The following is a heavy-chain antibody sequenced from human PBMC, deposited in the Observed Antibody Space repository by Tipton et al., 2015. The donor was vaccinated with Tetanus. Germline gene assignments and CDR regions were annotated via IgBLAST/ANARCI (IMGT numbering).Heavy chain of an antibody. CDR3: AKGRAAATYFFDY. D-gene: IGHD6-25*01. Sequence: GSLRLSCAASGFMFSSYTMSWVRQAPGKGLECVSAIGGSGGASYYADSVKGRFTISRDNSKSTLYLQVQSLRVEDTAIYFCAKGRAAATYFFDYWGQGTPVTVSS. J-gene: IGHJ4*02. CDR2: IGGSGGAS. CDR1: GFMFSSYT. V-gene: IGHV3-23*01.